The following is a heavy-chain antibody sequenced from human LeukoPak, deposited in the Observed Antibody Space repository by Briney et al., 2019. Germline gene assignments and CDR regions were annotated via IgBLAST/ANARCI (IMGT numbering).Heavy chain of an antibody. J-gene: IGHJ6*02. V-gene: IGHV1-69*04. CDR3: ASSGITGVVTMVRGARSNGFMDV. CDR1: GGTFSSYA. CDR2: IIPILGIA. D-gene: IGHD3-10*01. Sequence: SVKVSCKASGGTFSSYAISWVRQAPGQGLEWMGRIIPILGIANYAQKFQGRVTITADKSTGTAYMELSSLRSGDTAVYYCASSGITGVVTMVRGARSNGFMDVWGQGTTVTVSS.